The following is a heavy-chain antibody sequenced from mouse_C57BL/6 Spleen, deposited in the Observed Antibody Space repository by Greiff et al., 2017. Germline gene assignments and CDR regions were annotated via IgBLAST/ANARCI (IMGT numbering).Heavy chain of an antibody. CDR1: GFNIKDYY. Sequence: EVQLQQSGAELVRPGASVKLSCTASGFNIKDYYMHWVKQRPEQGLEWIGRIDPEDGDTEYAPKFQGKAIMTADTSSNTAYRQLSSLTSEDPAVYYCTTGTGAWFADWGQGTLVTVSA. D-gene: IGHD4-1*01. CDR2: IDPEDGDT. J-gene: IGHJ3*01. CDR3: TTGTGAWFAD. V-gene: IGHV14-1*01.